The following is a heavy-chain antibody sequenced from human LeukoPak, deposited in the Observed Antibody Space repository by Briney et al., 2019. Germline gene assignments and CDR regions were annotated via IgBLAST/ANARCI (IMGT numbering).Heavy chain of an antibody. D-gene: IGHD1-26*01. Sequence: ASVKVSCKVAGSTLTELSMHWVRQAPGKGLEWMGGFDPEDGETIYAQKFQGRVTMTEDTSTDTAYMELSSLRSEDTAVYYCATPSIDGSYYAYFDYWGQGTLVTVSS. CDR3: ATPSIDGSYYAYFDY. CDR2: FDPEDGET. CDR1: GSTLTELS. J-gene: IGHJ4*02. V-gene: IGHV1-24*01.